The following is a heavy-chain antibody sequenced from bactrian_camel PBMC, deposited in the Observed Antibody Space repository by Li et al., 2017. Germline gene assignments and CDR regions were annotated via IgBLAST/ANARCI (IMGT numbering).Heavy chain of an antibody. V-gene: IGHV3S1*01. D-gene: IGHD2*01. CDR3: AGRQYCYKAVYDY. CDR2: RNIRGGKS. CDR1: YYVYKGAC. Sequence: HVQLVESGGGSVQVGGSLNLSCEVSYYVYKGACLGWFRQAPGKGLEWVSGRNIRGGKSYYSDSVKGRFTISRDDAKNTVYLQMNSLKTEDTATYYCAGRQYCYKAVYDYYGQGTQVTVS. J-gene: IGHJ4*01.